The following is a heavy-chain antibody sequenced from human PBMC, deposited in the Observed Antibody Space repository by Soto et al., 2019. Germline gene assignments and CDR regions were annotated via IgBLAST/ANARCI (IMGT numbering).Heavy chain of an antibody. CDR1: GGSISSGGYY. J-gene: IGHJ6*02. V-gene: IGHV4-31*03. CDR2: IYYSGST. CDR3: AIGGRRSLGMDV. Sequence: QVQLQESGPGLVKPSQTLSLTCTVSGGSISSGGYYWSWIRQHPGKGLEWIGYIYYSGSTYYNPYLKSRVTISVDTSKMHFSLKLSSATAADTAVYYCAIGGRRSLGMDVWGQGTTVTVSS.